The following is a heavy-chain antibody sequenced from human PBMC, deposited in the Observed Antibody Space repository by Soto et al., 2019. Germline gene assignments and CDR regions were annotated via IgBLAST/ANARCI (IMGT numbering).Heavy chain of an antibody. CDR3: ARMNVDSYQFYYAMDV. V-gene: IGHV2-26*01. D-gene: IGHD4-17*01. Sequence: SGPTLVNPTETLTLTCTVSGFSLTTGKVGVSWIRQPPGKALEWLAHIFSDNERSYSTSLQGRLTISKDTSGSQVVLSMTNVDPVDTATYYCARMNVDSYQFYYAMDVWGQGTTVTVSS. J-gene: IGHJ6*02. CDR1: GFSLTTGKVG. CDR2: IFSDNER.